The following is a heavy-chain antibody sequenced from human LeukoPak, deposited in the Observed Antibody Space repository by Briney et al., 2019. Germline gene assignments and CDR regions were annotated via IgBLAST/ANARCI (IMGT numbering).Heavy chain of an antibody. CDR3: AKQIVVVPAVISGWFVP. D-gene: IGHD2-2*02. Sequence: GGPLRLSCAASRFTHSILAMIWPPESPGKALECVSPICGGGSSTYYAGSAKGRFTISRDNSKNTLYLKMNRLRAEDTTVYYCAKQIVVVPAVISGWFVPRGERNLGTVSS. J-gene: IGHJ5*02. CDR1: RFTHSILA. V-gene: IGHV3-23*01. CDR2: ICGGGSST.